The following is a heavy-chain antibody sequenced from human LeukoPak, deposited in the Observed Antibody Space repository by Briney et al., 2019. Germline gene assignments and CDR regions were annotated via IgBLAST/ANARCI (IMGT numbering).Heavy chain of an antibody. CDR1: GNTLRELP. V-gene: IGHV1-24*01. CDR2: FDLENAEI. J-gene: IGHJ4*02. D-gene: IGHD3-3*01. CDR3: ATRGSDFWSGFDY. Sequence: ASVKVSCKLSGNTLRELPIQWVRQAGGKGLEWMAGFDLENAEIVYAQKFQGRVTMTEDTSTNTAYMELTSLTSDDTALYYRATRGSDFWSGFDYWGQGTQVTISS.